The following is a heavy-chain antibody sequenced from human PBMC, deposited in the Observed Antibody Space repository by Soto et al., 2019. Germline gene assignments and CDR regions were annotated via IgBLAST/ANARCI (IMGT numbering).Heavy chain of an antibody. CDR2: IYWDDDK. CDR3: ARRPLITFGGVIAEYYFDY. Sequence: SGPTLVKPTQTLTLTCTFSGFSLSPSGVGVGWIRQPPGKALEWLALIYWDDDKRYSPSLKSRVTITKDTSKNQVVLTMTNMDPVDTATYYGARRPLITFGGVIAEYYFDYWGQGTLVTVSS. V-gene: IGHV2-5*02. CDR1: GFSLSPSGVG. J-gene: IGHJ4*02. D-gene: IGHD3-16*02.